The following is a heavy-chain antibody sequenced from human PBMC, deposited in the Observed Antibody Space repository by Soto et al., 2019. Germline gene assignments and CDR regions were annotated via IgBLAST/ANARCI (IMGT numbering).Heavy chain of an antibody. Sequence: QVQLQQWGAGLLKPSETLSLTCAVYGGSFTGYYWSWIRQPPGKGLEWIGEINHSGSTNYNPSLKSRVTISGDTSKNQFSLKLSSVTAADTAVYYCARGWGAVADYWGQGTLVTVSS. CDR1: GGSFTGYY. CDR2: INHSGST. J-gene: IGHJ4*02. V-gene: IGHV4-34*01. D-gene: IGHD6-19*01. CDR3: ARGWGAVADY.